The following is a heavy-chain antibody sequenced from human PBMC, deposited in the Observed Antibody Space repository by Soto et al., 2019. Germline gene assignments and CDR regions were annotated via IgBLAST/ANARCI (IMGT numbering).Heavy chain of an antibody. CDR1: GGSVSSGDYS. Sequence: SETLSLTCAVSGGSVSSGDYSWSWIRQPPGKGLEWIGYIFQTGSTYYKSSLKSRVTISVDRSKNQFSLKLRSVTAADTAVYYCARDLGPYGMDVWGQGTTVTVSS. V-gene: IGHV4-30-2*01. CDR3: ARDLGPYGMDV. J-gene: IGHJ6*02. CDR2: IFQTGST.